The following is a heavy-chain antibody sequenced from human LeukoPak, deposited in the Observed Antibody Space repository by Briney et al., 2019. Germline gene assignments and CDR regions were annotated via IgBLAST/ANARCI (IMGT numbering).Heavy chain of an antibody. CDR2: IYYSGST. CDR3: ARGQADIVATMNY. D-gene: IGHD5-12*01. Sequence: SETLSLTCTVSGGSISSYFWNWIRQPQGKGLEWIGFIYYSGSTNYNPSLKSRVTISVDTSKNQFSLRLSSVTAADTAVYFCARGQADIVATMNYWGQGTLVTVSS. J-gene: IGHJ4*02. V-gene: IGHV4-59*01. CDR1: GGSISSYF.